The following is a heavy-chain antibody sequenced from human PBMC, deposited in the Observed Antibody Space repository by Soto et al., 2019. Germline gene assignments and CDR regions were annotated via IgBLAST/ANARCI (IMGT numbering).Heavy chain of an antibody. V-gene: IGHV3-33*01. J-gene: IGHJ4*02. CDR3: ARAPINIYDTSGYYDY. CDR2: IWSDGTNK. D-gene: IGHD3-22*01. Sequence: PGGSLRLSCAASGVTFSNYAMHWVRQAPGKGLEWVAVIWSDGTNKYYADSVKGRFTISRDKSKNTLYLQMNSLRAEDTAVYYCARAPINIYDTSGYYDYWGQGIQVTVSS. CDR1: GVTFSNYA.